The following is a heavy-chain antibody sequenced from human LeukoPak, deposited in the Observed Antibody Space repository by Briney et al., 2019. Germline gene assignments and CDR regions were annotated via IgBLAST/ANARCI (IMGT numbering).Heavy chain of an antibody. J-gene: IGHJ3*02. CDR2: IKADGSVK. CDR3: VRDSDYQRNSGGRYAHYDALDI. CDR1: EFTFSTFW. V-gene: IGHV3-7*01. D-gene: IGHD2-21*01. Sequence: GGSLRLSCAASEFTFSTFWMSWLRQAPGRGLEWVANIKADGSVKHYVDSMEGRFSISRDNARSSLYLQMNSLRAEDTAVYYCVRDSDYQRNSGGRYAHYDALDIWGHGTMVTVSS.